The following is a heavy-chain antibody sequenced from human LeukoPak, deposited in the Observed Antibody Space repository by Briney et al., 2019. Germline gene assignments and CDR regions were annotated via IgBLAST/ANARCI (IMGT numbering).Heavy chain of an antibody. V-gene: IGHV3-7*01. CDR2: IREDGNEK. CDR3: AKDLLGYCTSDNCYLDV. Sequence: HPGGSLRLPCAASGFTFSNFWMTWVRQAPGKGLEWVANIREDGNEKYYVDSVKGRFTISRDNAKNSLYLQMNSLRAEDTAVYYCAKDLLGYCTSDNCYLDVWGKGTTVTVSS. J-gene: IGHJ6*04. CDR1: GFTFSNFW. D-gene: IGHD2-2*01.